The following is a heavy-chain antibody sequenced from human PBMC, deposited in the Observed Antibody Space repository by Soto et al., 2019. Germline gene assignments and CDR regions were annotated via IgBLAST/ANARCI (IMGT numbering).Heavy chain of an antibody. CDR1: GGTFSSYA. CDR2: IIPIFGTA. Sequence: VASVKVSCKASGGTFSSYAISWVRQDPGQGLEWMGGIIPIFGTANYAQKFQGRVTITADESTSTAYMELSSLRSEDTAVYYCARARRDYGSGYHYYYYGMDVWGQGTTVTVS. V-gene: IGHV1-69*13. D-gene: IGHD3-10*01. CDR3: ARARRDYGSGYHYYYYGMDV. J-gene: IGHJ6*02.